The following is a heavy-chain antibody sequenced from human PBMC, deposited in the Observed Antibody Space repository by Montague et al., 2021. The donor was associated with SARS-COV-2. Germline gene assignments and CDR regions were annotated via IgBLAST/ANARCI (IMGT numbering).Heavy chain of an antibody. D-gene: IGHD3-10*01. CDR3: ARLRDGVVPSPILGVGPFYSYYYMDV. CDR1: GSSFSGYY. CDR2: INHGGST. V-gene: IGHV4-34*01. J-gene: IGHJ6*03. Sequence: SETLSLTCAVHGSSFSGYYWNWIRQSPGEGLEWIGEINHGGSTKFSPSLKGRLTISTDTSKNQFSLKLASVAAADTAVYYCARLRDGVVPSPILGVGPFYSYYYMDVWGRGTPVTVSS.